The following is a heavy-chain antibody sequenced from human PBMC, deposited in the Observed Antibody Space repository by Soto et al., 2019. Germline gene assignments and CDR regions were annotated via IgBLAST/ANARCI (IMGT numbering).Heavy chain of an antibody. D-gene: IGHD3-22*01. J-gene: IGHJ4*02. CDR2: IILIFGTA. CDR3: AREENSSGYYDSGFDY. V-gene: IGHV1-69*01. CDR1: GGTFSSYA. Sequence: QVQLVQSGAEVKKPGSSVKVSCKASGGTFSSYAISWVRQAPGQGLEWMGGIILIFGTANYAQKFQGRVTITADESTSTAYMELSSLRSEDTAVYYCAREENSSGYYDSGFDYWGKGTLVTVSS.